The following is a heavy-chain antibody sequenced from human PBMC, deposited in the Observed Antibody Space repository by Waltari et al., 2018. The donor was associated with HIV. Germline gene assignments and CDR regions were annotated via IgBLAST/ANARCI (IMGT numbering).Heavy chain of an antibody. CDR2: TYPSDSDT. Sequence: EVQLVQSGAEVKKPGESLKISCKGSGYTFSSFWIGWVRQMPGKGLEWMGRTYPSDSDTRYSPSFQGQVTISADKSINTAYLQWSRLEASDTAMYFCATHLGVGTYDWFDPWGQGTQVTVSS. D-gene: IGHD1-26*01. J-gene: IGHJ5*02. CDR3: ATHLGVGTYDWFDP. V-gene: IGHV5-51*01. CDR1: GYTFSSFW.